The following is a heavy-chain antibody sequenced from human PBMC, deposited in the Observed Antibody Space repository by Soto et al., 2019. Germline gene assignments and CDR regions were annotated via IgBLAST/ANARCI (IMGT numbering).Heavy chain of an antibody. Sequence: SETLSLTCTVSGGSISSYYWSWIRQPPGKGREWIGYIYYSGSTNYNPSLKSRVTISVDTSKNQFSLKLSSVTAADTAVYYCARXPGIAVAGRYYYYGMDVWGQGTTVTVSS. V-gene: IGHV4-59*01. CDR2: IYYSGST. CDR1: GGSISSYY. CDR3: ARXPGIAVAGRYYYYGMDV. D-gene: IGHD6-19*01. J-gene: IGHJ6*02.